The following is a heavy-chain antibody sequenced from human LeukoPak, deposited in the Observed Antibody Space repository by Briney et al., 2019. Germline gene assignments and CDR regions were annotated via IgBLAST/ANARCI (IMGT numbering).Heavy chain of an antibody. V-gene: IGHV4-59*08. CDR1: GGSISSYY. Sequence: SETLSLTCTVSGGSISSYYWSWIRQPPGKGLEWIGYIYYSGSTNYNPSLKSRVTISVDTSKNQFSLKLSSVTAADTAVYYCARQLGYYYYYYMDVWGKGTTVTVSS. J-gene: IGHJ6*03. CDR2: IYYSGST. CDR3: ARQLGYYYYYYMDV. D-gene: IGHD7-27*01.